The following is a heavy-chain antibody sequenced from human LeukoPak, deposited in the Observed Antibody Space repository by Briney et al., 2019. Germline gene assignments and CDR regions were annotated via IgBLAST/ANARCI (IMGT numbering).Heavy chain of an antibody. D-gene: IGHD3-10*01. J-gene: IGHJ4*02. CDR2: IYTSGRT. V-gene: IGHV4-61*02. CDR3: AREPFHSYGELLD. Sequence: SQTLSLTCTVSSGSLSSDNNYWNWIQQPAGKGLEWIGRIYTSGRTSYNPSLKSRVTISVDTSKNRFSLKLTSVTVADTAVYYCAREPFHSYGELLDWGRGTLVTVSS. CDR1: SGSLSSDNNY.